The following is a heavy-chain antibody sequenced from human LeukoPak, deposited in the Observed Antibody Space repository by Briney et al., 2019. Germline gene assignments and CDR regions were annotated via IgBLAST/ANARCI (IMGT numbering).Heavy chain of an antibody. CDR2: ISSSSSYI. V-gene: IGHV3-21*01. CDR1: GFTFSSYS. CDR3: ASAAPYYYYMDV. Sequence: PGGSLRLSCAASGFTFSSYSMNWVRQAPGKGLEWVSSISSSSSYIYYADSVKGRFTISRDNAKNSLYLQMNSLRAEDTAVYYCASAAPYYYYMDVWGKGTTVTVSS. J-gene: IGHJ6*03. D-gene: IGHD6-13*01.